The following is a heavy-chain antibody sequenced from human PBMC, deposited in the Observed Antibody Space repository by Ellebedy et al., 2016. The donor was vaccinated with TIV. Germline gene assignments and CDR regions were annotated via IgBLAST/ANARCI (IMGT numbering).Heavy chain of an antibody. CDR2: IYYSGST. V-gene: IGHV4-39*07. Sequence: MPSETLSLTCTVSGGSISNSDYYWDWIRQPPGQGLEWIWSIYYSGSTYYNPSLKSRVTISVDTSKNQFSLNLSSVTAADTAVYYCARDPALPRGRFDPWGQGTVVTVSS. CDR1: GGSISNSDYY. J-gene: IGHJ5*02. CDR3: ARDPALPRGRFDP.